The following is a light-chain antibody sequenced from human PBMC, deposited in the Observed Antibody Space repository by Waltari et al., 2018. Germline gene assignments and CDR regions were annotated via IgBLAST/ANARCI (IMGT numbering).Light chain of an antibody. CDR3: QSYDSSLSGSV. CDR2: GTR. Sequence: QSVLTQPPSVAGAPGQRVTISCTGRSPNIGAGYDVPWYQPLPGTAPHPPNYGTRNRPSGVPDRFSGSKSGTSASLAITGLQAEDEADYYCQSYDSSLSGSVFGTGTKVTVL. J-gene: IGLJ1*01. CDR1: SPNIGAGYD. V-gene: IGLV1-40*01.